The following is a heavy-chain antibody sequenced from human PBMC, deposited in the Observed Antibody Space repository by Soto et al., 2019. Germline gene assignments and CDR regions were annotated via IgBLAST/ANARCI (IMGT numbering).Heavy chain of an antibody. CDR1: GGTFISYA. J-gene: IGHJ6*02. D-gene: IGHD1-1*01. CDR3: ARDTTGTTYYYYGMDV. V-gene: IGHV1-69*06. Sequence: GSSMKVSCKASGGTFISYAISWVRQAPGQGLEWMGGIIPIFGTANYAQKFQGRVTITADKSTSTAYMELSSLRSEDTAVYYCARDTTGTTYYYYGMDVWGQGTTVTVSS. CDR2: IIPIFGTA.